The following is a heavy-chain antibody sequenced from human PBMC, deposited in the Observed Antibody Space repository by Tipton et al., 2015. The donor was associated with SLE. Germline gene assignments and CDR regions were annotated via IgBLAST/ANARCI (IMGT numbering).Heavy chain of an antibody. CDR1: GGSISSNSYY. CDR3: ARQRGRWLLDAFGI. CDR2: IYYSGNT. D-gene: IGHD6-19*01. V-gene: IGHV4-39*01. J-gene: IGHJ3*02. Sequence: TLSLTCTVSGGSISSNSYYWGWIRQPPGKGLEWIGSIYYSGNTYYNPSLKSRVTISVDTSKNQFSLKLSSVTAADTAVYYCARQRGRWLLDAFGIWGQGTMVTVSS.